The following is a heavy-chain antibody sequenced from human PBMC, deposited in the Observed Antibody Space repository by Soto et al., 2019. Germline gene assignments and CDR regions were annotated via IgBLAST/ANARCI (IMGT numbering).Heavy chain of an antibody. CDR1: GFTFSNAW. D-gene: IGHD1-1*01. CDR2: IKSNVDGETI. Sequence: ELQLVESGGGLVRPGGSLTLTCAASGFTFSNAWMNWVRQAPGKGLEWVGRIKSNVDGETIDYAAPVKGRFTISRDDSKKTVYLQMNSLKTEDTGVYYCSSGGYFFDYWGQGTLVTVTS. J-gene: IGHJ4*02. CDR3: SSGGYFFDY. V-gene: IGHV3-15*07.